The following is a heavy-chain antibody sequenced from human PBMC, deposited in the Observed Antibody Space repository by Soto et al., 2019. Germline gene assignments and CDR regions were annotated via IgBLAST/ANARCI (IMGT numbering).Heavy chain of an antibody. D-gene: IGHD6-19*01. J-gene: IGHJ3*02. CDR3: ARPKGYSSGWPAGGAFDI. CDR2: IIPIFGTA. Sequence: QVQLVQSGAEVKKPGSSVKVSCKASGGTFSSYAISWVRQAPGQGLEWMGGIIPIFGTANYAQKFQGRVTITADESTSTAYMELSSLRSEDTAVYYCARPKGYSSGWPAGGAFDIWGQGTMVTVSS. V-gene: IGHV1-69*01. CDR1: GGTFSSYA.